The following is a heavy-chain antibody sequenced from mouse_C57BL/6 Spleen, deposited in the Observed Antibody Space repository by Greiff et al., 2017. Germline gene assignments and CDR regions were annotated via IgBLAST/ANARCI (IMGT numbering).Heavy chain of an antibody. CDR3: ARERGLGFAY. CDR1: GYTFTSYW. Sequence: QVQLKQPGAELVKPGASVKLSCKASGYTFTSYWMHWVKQRPGQGLEWIGMIHPNSGSTNYNEKFKSKATLTVDKSSSTAYMQLSSLTSEDSAVYYCARERGLGFAYGGQGTLVTVSA. D-gene: IGHD4-1*01. V-gene: IGHV1-64*01. CDR2: IHPNSGST. J-gene: IGHJ3*01.